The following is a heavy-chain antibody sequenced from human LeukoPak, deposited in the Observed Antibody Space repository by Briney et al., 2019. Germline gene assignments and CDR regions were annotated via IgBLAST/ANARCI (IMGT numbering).Heavy chain of an antibody. CDR3: AKLLRDVTIYDF. J-gene: IGHJ4*01. CDR2: INRDESAK. Sequence: GGSLRLSCAASEFIFSRFWMSLVRQAPGKGLEWVASINRDESAKFYVDSVRGRFTISRDNAKNSLFLQMNSLRAEDTAFYYCAKLLRDVTIYDFWGHGALVTVSS. CDR1: EFIFSRFW. V-gene: IGHV3-7*01. D-gene: IGHD5-24*01.